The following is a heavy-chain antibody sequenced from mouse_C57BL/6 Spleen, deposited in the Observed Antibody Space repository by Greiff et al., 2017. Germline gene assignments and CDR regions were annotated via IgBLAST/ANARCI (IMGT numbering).Heavy chain of an antibody. Sequence: VQLQQSGPELVKPGASVKISCKASGYAFSSSCMNWVKQRPGKGLEWIGRIYPGDGDTNYNGKFKGKATLTADKSSSTAYMQLSRLTSEDSAVYFCAREGGPAWFAYWGQGTLVTVSA. CDR1: GYAFSSSC. CDR2: IYPGDGDT. D-gene: IGHD3-3*01. J-gene: IGHJ3*01. CDR3: AREGGPAWFAY. V-gene: IGHV1-82*01.